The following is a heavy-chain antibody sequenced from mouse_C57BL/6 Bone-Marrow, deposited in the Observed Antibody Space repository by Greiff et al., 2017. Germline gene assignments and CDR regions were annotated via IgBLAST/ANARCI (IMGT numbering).Heavy chain of an antibody. CDR3: ARRGLFWYFDV. CDR2: IWSGGST. V-gene: IGHV2-2*01. Sequence: VQLQESGPGLVQPSQSLSITCPVSGFSLTSYGVHWVRQSPGKGLEWLGVIWSGGSTDYNAAFISRLSISKDNSKSQVFFKMNSLQADDTAIYYCARRGLFWYFDVWGTGTTVTVSS. CDR1: GFSLTSYG. J-gene: IGHJ1*03. D-gene: IGHD6-5*01.